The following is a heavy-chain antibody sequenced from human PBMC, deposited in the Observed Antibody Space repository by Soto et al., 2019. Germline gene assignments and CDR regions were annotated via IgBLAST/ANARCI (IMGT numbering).Heavy chain of an antibody. D-gene: IGHD2-15*01. CDR2: ISSGTTYI. CDR1: GFTFSSYS. Sequence: EVQLMESGGGLVKPGGSLRLSCAASGFTFSSYSMNWVRQAPGKGLEWVSSISSGTTYIYYADSVKGRFTISRDNAKNSLYLQMNSLRAEDTAVYYCARGAVAVRRVNNWFDPWGQGTLVTVSS. J-gene: IGHJ5*02. V-gene: IGHV3-21*01. CDR3: ARGAVAVRRVNNWFDP.